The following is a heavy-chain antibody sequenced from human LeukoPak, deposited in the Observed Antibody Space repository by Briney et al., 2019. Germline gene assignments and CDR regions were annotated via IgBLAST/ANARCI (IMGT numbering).Heavy chain of an antibody. D-gene: IGHD1-26*01. V-gene: IGHV1-2*02. CDR1: GYTFTSYG. J-gene: IGHJ3*02. CDR3: ARVHSGSYYFI. Sequence: GASVKVSCKASGYTFTSYGISWVRQAPGQGLEWMGWINPNSGGTNYAQKFQGRVTMTRDTSISTAYMELSRLRSDDTAVYYCARVHSGSYYFIWGQGTMVTVSS. CDR2: INPNSGGT.